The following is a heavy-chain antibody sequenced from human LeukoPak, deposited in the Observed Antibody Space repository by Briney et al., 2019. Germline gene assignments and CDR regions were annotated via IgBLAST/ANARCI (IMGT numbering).Heavy chain of an antibody. D-gene: IGHD6-19*01. CDR3: ARGVVRMGYSSGWVSSRAGDYYYYMDV. V-gene: IGHV3-48*03. CDR1: GFTFSSYE. Sequence: GGSLRLSCAASGFTFSSYEMNWVRQAPGKRLEWVSYISSSGSTIYYADSVKGRFTISRDNAKNSLYLQMNSLRAEDTAVYYCARGVVRMGYSSGWVSSRAGDYYYYMDVWGKGTTVTISS. J-gene: IGHJ6*03. CDR2: ISSSGSTI.